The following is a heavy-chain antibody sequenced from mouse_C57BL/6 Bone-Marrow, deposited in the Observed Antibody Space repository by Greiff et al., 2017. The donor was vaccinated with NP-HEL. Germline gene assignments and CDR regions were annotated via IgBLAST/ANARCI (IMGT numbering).Heavy chain of an antibody. CDR3: ANMDY. V-gene: IGHV1-58*01. Sequence: VQLQQSGAELVSPGSSVKMSCKTSGYTFTSYGINWVKQRPGQGLEWIGYIYIGTGYTEYNEKFKGKATLTSDTSSSTAYMQLSSLTSEDSAIYFCANMDYWGQGTSVTVSS. CDR1: GYTFTSYG. J-gene: IGHJ4*01. CDR2: IYIGTGYT.